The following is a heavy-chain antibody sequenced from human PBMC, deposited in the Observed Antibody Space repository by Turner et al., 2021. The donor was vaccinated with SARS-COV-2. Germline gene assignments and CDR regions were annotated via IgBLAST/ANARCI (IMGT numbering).Heavy chain of an antibody. V-gene: IGHV1-24*01. CDR1: GYTLTELS. J-gene: IGHJ6*02. CDR3: ATGVAVAGTPSDYYYYYGMDV. Sequence: QVQLVQSGAEVKKPGASVTVSCKVSGYTLTELSMHWVRQAPGKGLEWMGGFDPEDCETIYAQKFQGRVTMTEDTSTDTAYMELSSLRSEDTAVYYCATGVAVAGTPSDYYYYYGMDVWGQGTTVTVSS. D-gene: IGHD6-19*01. CDR2: FDPEDCET.